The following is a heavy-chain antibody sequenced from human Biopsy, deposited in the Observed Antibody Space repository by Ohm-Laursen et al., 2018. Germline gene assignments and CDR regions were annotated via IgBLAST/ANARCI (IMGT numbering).Heavy chain of an antibody. J-gene: IGHJ3*02. V-gene: IGHV1-2*02. CDR1: GGSFSTYT. CDR2: IDPNSGRA. D-gene: IGHD4/OR15-4a*01. CDR3: ARASAYGVFDI. Sequence: SVKVSCKASGGSFSTYTISWVRQAPGQRLEWVGWIDPNSGRANYAQKFQGRITMTTDTSIITAYLEVSSLTSDDAAVYFCARASAYGVFDIWGQGTTVTVSS.